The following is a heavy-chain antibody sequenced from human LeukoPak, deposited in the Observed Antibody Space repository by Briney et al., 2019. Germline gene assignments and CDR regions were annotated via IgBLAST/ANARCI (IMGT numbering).Heavy chain of an antibody. Sequence: ASVKVSCKASGYTFTSYYMHWVRQAPGQGLEWMGIINPSGGSTSYAQKFQGRVTMTRDTSTSTVYMELSSLRSEDTAVYYRARDQEYSYGYFKNFIDYWGQGTLVTVSS. V-gene: IGHV1-46*01. CDR3: ARDQEYSYGYFKNFIDY. J-gene: IGHJ4*02. D-gene: IGHD5-18*01. CDR1: GYTFTSYY. CDR2: INPSGGST.